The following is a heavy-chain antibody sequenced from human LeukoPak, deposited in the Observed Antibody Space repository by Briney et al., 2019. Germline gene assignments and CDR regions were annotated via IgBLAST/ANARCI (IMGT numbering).Heavy chain of an antibody. CDR2: ISGDGGST. CDR3: ARESGKFDY. Sequence: GGALRLSFVAPGLRIADVAIHWVRRAPGMGREWVSLISGDGGSTLYEDSVKGRFSISRDNSKNSLSLEMNSLRTEDTAMYYCARESGKFDYWGQGTLVAVSS. J-gene: IGHJ4*02. CDR1: GLRIADVA. V-gene: IGHV3-43*02.